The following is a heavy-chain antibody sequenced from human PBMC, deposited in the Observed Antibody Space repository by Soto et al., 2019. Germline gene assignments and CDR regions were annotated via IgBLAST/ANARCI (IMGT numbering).Heavy chain of an antibody. CDR1: GDSISRSSYY. CDR3: ARHSSGWYTWFDP. V-gene: IGHV4-39*01. D-gene: IGHD6-19*01. Sequence: QLQLQESGPGLVKPSETLSLTCTVSGDSISRSSYYWGWIRQPPGMRLEWIGSIYYSGSTYYNPSLTSRVTISVDTSKNQLSLNLSSVTAADTAVYYFARHSSGWYTWFDPWGQGTLVTVSS. CDR2: IYYSGST. J-gene: IGHJ5*01.